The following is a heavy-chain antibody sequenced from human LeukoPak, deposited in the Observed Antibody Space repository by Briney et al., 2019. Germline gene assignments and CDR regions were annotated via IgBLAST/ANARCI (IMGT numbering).Heavy chain of an antibody. CDR3: ARGTAWGYYGSGSYYY. CDR2: INHSGST. D-gene: IGHD3-10*01. Sequence: PSETLSLTCAVYGGSFSGYYWSWIRQPPGKGLECIGEINHSGSTNYNPSLKSRVTISVDTSKNQFSLKLSSVTAADTAVYYCARGTAWGYYGSGSYYYWGQGTLVTVSS. V-gene: IGHV4-34*01. CDR1: GGSFSGYY. J-gene: IGHJ4*02.